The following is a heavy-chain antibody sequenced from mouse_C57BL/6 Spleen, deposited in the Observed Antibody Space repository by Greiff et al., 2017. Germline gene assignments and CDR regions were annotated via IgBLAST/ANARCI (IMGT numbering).Heavy chain of an antibody. V-gene: IGHV1-52*01. Sequence: QVQLKQPGAELVRPGSSVKLSCKASGYTFTSYWMHWVKQRPIQGLEWIGNIDPSDSETHYNQKFKDKATLTVDKSSSTAYMQLSILTSEYSAVYYCARTYYYGSSYWYFDVWGTGTTVTVSS. J-gene: IGHJ1*03. CDR3: ARTYYYGSSYWYFDV. CDR2: IDPSDSET. D-gene: IGHD1-1*01. CDR1: GYTFTSYW.